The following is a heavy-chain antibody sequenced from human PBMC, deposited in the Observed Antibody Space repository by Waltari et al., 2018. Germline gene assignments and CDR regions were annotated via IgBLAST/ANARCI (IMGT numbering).Heavy chain of an antibody. J-gene: IGHJ4*02. CDR2: IYYSGST. V-gene: IGHV4-39*07. D-gene: IGHD6-6*01. CDR1: GGSISSSSYY. Sequence: QLQLQESGPGLVKPSETLSLTCTVSGGSISSSSYYWGWTRQPPGKGLEWIVSIYYSGSTYYNPSLKSRVTISVDTSKNQFSLKLSSVTAADTAVYYCAREYSSSSSLDYWGQGTLVTVSS. CDR3: AREYSSSSSLDY.